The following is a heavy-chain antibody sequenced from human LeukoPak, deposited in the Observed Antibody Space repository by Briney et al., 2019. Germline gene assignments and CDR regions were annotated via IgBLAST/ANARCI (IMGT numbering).Heavy chain of an antibody. Sequence: PGGSLRLSCAASGFTFSSYAMHWVRQAPGKGLEWVAVISYDGSNKYYADSVKGRFTISRDNSKNTLYLQMNSLRAEDTAVYYCARFDSSSWYFDYWGQGTLVTVSS. J-gene: IGHJ4*02. D-gene: IGHD6-13*01. CDR3: ARFDSSSWYFDY. CDR2: ISYDGSNK. V-gene: IGHV3-30-3*01. CDR1: GFTFSSYA.